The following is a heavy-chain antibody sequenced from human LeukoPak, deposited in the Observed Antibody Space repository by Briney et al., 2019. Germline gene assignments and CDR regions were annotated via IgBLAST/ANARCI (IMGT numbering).Heavy chain of an antibody. CDR1: GFTFSTYW. CDR2: INQDGREN. D-gene: IGHD6-19*01. CDR3: ARGNLGDSSGWYGEDY. J-gene: IGHJ4*02. Sequence: GGSLRLSCAASGFTFSTYWINWVRQASGKGLEWVANINQDGRENYYVDSVKGRFTISRDNAKNSLYLQMNSLRAEDTAVYYCARGNLGDSSGWYGEDYWGQGTLVTVSS. V-gene: IGHV3-7*01.